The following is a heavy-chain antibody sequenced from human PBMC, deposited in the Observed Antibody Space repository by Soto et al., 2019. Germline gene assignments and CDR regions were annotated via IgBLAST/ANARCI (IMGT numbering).Heavy chain of an antibody. CDR2: INSDGSST. CDR1: GFTFSSYW. V-gene: IGHV3-74*01. D-gene: IGHD6-19*01. Sequence: EVQLVESGGGLVQPGGSLRLSCAASGFTFSSYWMHWVRQAPGKGLVWVSRINSDGSSTSYADSVKGRFTISRDNAKNTVYLQMNSLRAEDTAVYYCASPYMYSSGLYFYGMDVLGQGTTVTVSS. J-gene: IGHJ6*02. CDR3: ASPYMYSSGLYFYGMDV.